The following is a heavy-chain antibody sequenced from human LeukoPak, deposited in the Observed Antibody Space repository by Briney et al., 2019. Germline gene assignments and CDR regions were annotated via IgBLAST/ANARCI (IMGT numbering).Heavy chain of an antibody. CDR3: ATDAYSSGWYYFDT. J-gene: IGHJ4*02. CDR2: ISGDGSST. Sequence: GGSLRLSCAASRFTFDDYGMHWVRQVPGKGLEWVSLISGDGSSTYYADSVKGRFTISRDNSKNSLYLQMNSLRTEDTALYYCATDAYSSGWYYFDTWGQGTLVTVSS. CDR1: RFTFDDYG. D-gene: IGHD6-13*01. V-gene: IGHV3-43*02.